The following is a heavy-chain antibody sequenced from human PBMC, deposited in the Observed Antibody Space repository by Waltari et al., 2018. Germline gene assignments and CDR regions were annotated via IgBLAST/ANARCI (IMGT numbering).Heavy chain of an antibody. CDR3: ARDQPAANPDYYYYYMDV. Sequence: EVQLVESGGGLVKPGGSLRLSCAASGFTFSSYSMNWVRQAPGRGLEWVSSISSSSSYIYYADSVKGRFTISRDNAKNSLYLQMNSLRAEDTAVYYCARDQPAANPDYYYYYMDVWGKGTTVTISS. CDR2: ISSSSSYI. CDR1: GFTFSSYS. D-gene: IGHD2-2*01. V-gene: IGHV3-21*01. J-gene: IGHJ6*03.